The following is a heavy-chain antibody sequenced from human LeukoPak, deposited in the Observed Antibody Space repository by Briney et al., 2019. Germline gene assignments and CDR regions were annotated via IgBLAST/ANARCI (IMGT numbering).Heavy chain of an antibody. CDR3: ARRGDGRIPDYFDY. CDR1: GGTFSSYA. V-gene: IGHV1-69*13. Sequence: GASVKVSCKASGGTFSSYAISWVRQAPGQGLEWMGGIIPIFGTANYAQKFQGRVTITADESTSTAYMELSSLRSEDTAVYYCARRGDGRIPDYFDYWGQGTLVTVSS. CDR2: IIPIFGTA. J-gene: IGHJ4*02. D-gene: IGHD2-15*01.